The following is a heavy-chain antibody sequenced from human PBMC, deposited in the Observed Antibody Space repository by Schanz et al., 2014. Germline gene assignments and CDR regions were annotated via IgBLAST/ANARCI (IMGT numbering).Heavy chain of an antibody. D-gene: IGHD3-3*01. CDR1: GFTFSDYW. Sequence: QVQLVESGGGVVRPGRSLRLSCAASGFTFSDYWMSWVRQAPGKGLEWVSYISSSSIYTNYADSVKGRFTISRDNAKNSLYLQMNSLRAEDTAVYYCARDKGGYYPFDYWGQGTLVTVSS. V-gene: IGHV3-11*06. CDR3: ARDKGGYYPFDY. J-gene: IGHJ4*02. CDR2: ISSSSIYT.